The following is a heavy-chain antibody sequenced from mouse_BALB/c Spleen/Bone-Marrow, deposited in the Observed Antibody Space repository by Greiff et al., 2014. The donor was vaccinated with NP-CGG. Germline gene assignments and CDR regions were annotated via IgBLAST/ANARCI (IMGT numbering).Heavy chain of an antibody. J-gene: IGHJ2*01. D-gene: IGHD2-1*01. CDR3: ARRIYYAMGY. CDR1: GYAFTNYL. CDR2: LNPGSGGT. V-gene: IGHV1-54*01. Sequence: QVQLQQSGAELVRPGTSVKVSCKASGYAFTNYLIEWVKQRPGQGLEWIGVLNPGSGGTNYSEKFKGKATLTADKSSSTAYMQLSSLTSDDSAVYFCARRIYYAMGYWGQGTTLTVSS.